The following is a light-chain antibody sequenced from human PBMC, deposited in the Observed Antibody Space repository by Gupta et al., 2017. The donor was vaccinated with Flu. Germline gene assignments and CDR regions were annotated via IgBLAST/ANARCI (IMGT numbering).Light chain of an antibody. CDR3: QQYLTIPRT. Sequence: DIVMTQSPDSLAVSLGERATINCKSSQSVLYSSNNKNYLAWYQQRPGQPPKLLIYWASTRESGVPDRFSGSGSGTDFALTISSLQAEDVATYCQQYLTIPRTFGQGTKVEIK. CDR2: WAS. J-gene: IGKJ1*01. V-gene: IGKV4-1*01. CDR1: QSVLYSSNNKNY.